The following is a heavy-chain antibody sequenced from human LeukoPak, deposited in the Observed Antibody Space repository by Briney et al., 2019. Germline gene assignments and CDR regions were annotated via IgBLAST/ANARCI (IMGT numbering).Heavy chain of an antibody. CDR3: ALYCTNGVCSTGDDY. CDR2: IYPGDSDT. CDR1: GYSFTSYW. V-gene: IGHV5-51*01. D-gene: IGHD2-8*01. J-gene: IGHJ4*02. Sequence: GESLKISCKGSGYSFTSYWIGWARQMPGKGLEWMGIIYPGDSDTRYSPSFQGQVTMSADKSISAAYLQWSSLKASDTAMYYCALYCTNGVCSTGDDYWGQGTLVTVSS.